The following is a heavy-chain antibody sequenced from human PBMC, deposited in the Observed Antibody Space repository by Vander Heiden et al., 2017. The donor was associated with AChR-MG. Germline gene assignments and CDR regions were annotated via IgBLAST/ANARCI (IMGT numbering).Heavy chain of an antibody. CDR3: ASDQRGTVAYDY. CDR1: GFTFSGFA. Sequence: QVQLVESGGGVVQPGRSLRPSCAASGFTFSGFARHWGRQAPGKGLEWVAVISYDGSNKYYAYSVKGRFTISRDNSKNTLYLQMKSLRVEDTALYYCASDQRGTVAYDYWGQGTLVTVSS. CDR2: ISYDGSNK. D-gene: IGHD7-27*01. J-gene: IGHJ4*02. V-gene: IGHV3-30-3*01.